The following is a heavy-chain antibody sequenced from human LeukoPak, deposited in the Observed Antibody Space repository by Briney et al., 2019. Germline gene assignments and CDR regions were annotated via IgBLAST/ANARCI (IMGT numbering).Heavy chain of an antibody. J-gene: IGHJ4*02. CDR3: ARRSFRGSYYGKHWAIDY. CDR2: IYPGDSDT. CDR1: GYSFTSYW. D-gene: IGHD1-26*01. Sequence: GESLKISCKGSGYSFTSYWIGWVRQMPGKGLEWMGIIYPGDSDTRYSPSFQGQVTISADKSISTAYLQWSSLKASDTAMYYCARRSFRGSYYGKHWAIDYWGQGTLVTVSS. V-gene: IGHV5-51*01.